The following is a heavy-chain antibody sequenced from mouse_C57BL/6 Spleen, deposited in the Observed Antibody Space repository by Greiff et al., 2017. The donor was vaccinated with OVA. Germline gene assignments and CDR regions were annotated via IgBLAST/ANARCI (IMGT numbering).Heavy chain of an antibody. CDR1: GFTFSSYA. CDR3: ARDGGRAWFAY. D-gene: IGHD3-3*01. J-gene: IGHJ3*01. CDR2: ISDGGSYT. Sequence: DVMLVESGGGLVKPGGSLKLSCAASGFTFSSYAMSWVRQTPEKRLEWVATISDGGSYTYYPDNVKGRFTISRDNAKNNLYLQMSHLKSEDTAMYYCARDGGRAWFAYWGQGTLVTVSA. V-gene: IGHV5-4*01.